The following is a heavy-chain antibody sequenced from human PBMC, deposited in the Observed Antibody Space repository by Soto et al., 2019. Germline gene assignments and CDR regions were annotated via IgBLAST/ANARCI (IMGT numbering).Heavy chain of an antibody. J-gene: IGHJ4*02. CDR3: GREGSSGWYRGAYYFDY. CDR2: IKYSGST. D-gene: IGHD6-19*01. Sequence: SETLSLTCTVSGGSISSYYWSWIRQPPGKGLEWIGYIKYSGSTNYNPSLKSRVTISVDTSKNQFSLKLSTVTAADTAVYYCGREGSSGWYRGAYYFDYWGQGALVTVS. CDR1: GGSISSYY. V-gene: IGHV4-59*12.